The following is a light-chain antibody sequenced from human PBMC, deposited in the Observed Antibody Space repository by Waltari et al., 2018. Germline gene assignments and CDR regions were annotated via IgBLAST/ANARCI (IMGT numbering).Light chain of an antibody. CDR2: AAS. CDR3: QQSYRTPWT. V-gene: IGKV1-39*01. Sequence: DIQMTQSPSSLSASVGDRVTITCRASQCISSYSNWYQQKPGKAPKLLIYAASSLQSGVPSRCRSGGSGTDFPLTISSLQPEDFSTYYCQQSYRTPWTFGQGTKVEIK. J-gene: IGKJ1*01. CDR1: QCISSY.